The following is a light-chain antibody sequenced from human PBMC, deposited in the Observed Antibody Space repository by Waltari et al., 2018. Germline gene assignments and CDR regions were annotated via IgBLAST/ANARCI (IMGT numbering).Light chain of an antibody. CDR2: WAS. J-gene: IGKJ1*01. Sequence: DIVMTQSPDSLAVSLGERATINCKSSQSVLYSSNNNNYLAWYQQIPGQPPKLLIYWASTRESGVPDRFSGSGAGTDFTLTISSLQAEDVAVYDCQQYYSPPWTFGQGTKVEIK. V-gene: IGKV4-1*01. CDR1: QSVLYSSNNNNY. CDR3: QQYYSPPWT.